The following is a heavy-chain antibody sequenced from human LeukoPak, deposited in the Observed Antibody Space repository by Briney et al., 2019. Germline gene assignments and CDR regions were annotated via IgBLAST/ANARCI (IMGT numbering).Heavy chain of an antibody. Sequence: GASLKISCKGSGYSFTSYWISWVRQMPGKGLEWMGRIDPSDSYTNYSPSFQGHVTISADKSISTAYLQWSSLKASDTAMYYCARHNGRGLELSLRVLRNYGMDVWGQGTTVTVSS. V-gene: IGHV5-10-1*01. D-gene: IGHD1-7*01. CDR1: GYSFTSYW. CDR2: IDPSDSYT. J-gene: IGHJ6*02. CDR3: ARHNGRGLELSLRVLRNYGMDV.